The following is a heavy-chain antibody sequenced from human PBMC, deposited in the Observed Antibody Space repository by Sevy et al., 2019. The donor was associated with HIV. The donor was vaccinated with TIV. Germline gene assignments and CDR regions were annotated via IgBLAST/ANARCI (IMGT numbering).Heavy chain of an antibody. V-gene: IGHV3-21*01. D-gene: IGHD4-17*01. CDR1: GFTFSSYS. Sequence: GGSLRLSCAASGFTFSSYSMNWVRQAPGKGLEWVSSISSSSSHIYYADSVKGRFTISRDNAKNSLYLQMISLRAEDTAVYYCARLDYGDYVLLSADYYYYGMDVWGQGTTVTVSS. J-gene: IGHJ6*02. CDR3: ARLDYGDYVLLSADYYYYGMDV. CDR2: ISSSSSHI.